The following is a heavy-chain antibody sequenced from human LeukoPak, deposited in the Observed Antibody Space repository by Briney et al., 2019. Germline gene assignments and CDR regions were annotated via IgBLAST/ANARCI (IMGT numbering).Heavy chain of an antibody. CDR2: INHSGST. CDR3: ARGSITMVRGVIITRGNWFDP. CDR1: GGSISSYY. J-gene: IGHJ5*02. D-gene: IGHD3-10*01. V-gene: IGHV4-34*01. Sequence: SGTLSLTCTVSGGSISSYYWSWIRQPPGKGLEWIGEINHSGSTNYNPSLKSRVTISVDTSKNQFSLKLSSVTAADTAVYYCARGSITMVRGVIITRGNWFDPWGQGTLVTVSS.